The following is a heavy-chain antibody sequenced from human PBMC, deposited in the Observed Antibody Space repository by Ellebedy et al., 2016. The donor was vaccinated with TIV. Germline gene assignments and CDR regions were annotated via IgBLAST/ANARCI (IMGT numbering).Heavy chain of an antibody. CDR1: GFPFSIYA. CDR2: ISGSGGNT. D-gene: IGHD2-15*01. V-gene: IGHV3-23*01. Sequence: PGGSLRLSCAASGFPFSIYAMSWVRQAPGKGLQWVSAISGSGGNTYYADYVKGRFTISRDNSKNTLYLQLNSLRPEDTAVYYCAKDRAGDYCSGNSCYFDYWGQGTLVTVSS. CDR3: AKDRAGDYCSGNSCYFDY. J-gene: IGHJ4*02.